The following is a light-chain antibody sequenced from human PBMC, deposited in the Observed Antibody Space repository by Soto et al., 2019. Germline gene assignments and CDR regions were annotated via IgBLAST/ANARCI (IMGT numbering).Light chain of an antibody. CDR3: QQSYRTPYT. Sequence: DIQMTQSPSSLSASVGDRLTITCRASQTISTYLNWYQQKPGKAPSLLIFAASRLQSGVPSRFSGSGSGTDFTLTINSLQPEDFATYFCQQSYRTPYTFGPGTRVDVK. V-gene: IGKV1-39*01. J-gene: IGKJ3*01. CDR2: AAS. CDR1: QTISTY.